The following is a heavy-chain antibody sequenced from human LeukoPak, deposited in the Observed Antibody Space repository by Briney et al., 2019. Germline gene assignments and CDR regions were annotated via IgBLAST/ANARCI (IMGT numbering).Heavy chain of an antibody. Sequence: SGTLSLTCGVSGGSITSTNYWTWVRQPPGKGLEWIGEVNLQGSTNYNPSLMGRVAISVDMSENHISLQLTSVTAADTAVYYCARRMTTSPKYYFDYWGQGTLVTVSS. CDR1: GGSITSTNY. CDR3: ARRMTTSPKYYFDY. CDR2: VNLQGST. D-gene: IGHD5-24*01. J-gene: IGHJ4*02. V-gene: IGHV4-4*02.